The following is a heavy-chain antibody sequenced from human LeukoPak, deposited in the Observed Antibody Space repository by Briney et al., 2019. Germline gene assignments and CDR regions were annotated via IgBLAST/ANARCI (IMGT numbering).Heavy chain of an antibody. CDR1: GYTFSSYG. D-gene: IGHD6-13*01. CDR2: ISTNNGKT. J-gene: IGHJ5*02. CDR3: TRGAVADPYNWFDP. Sequence: GASVKVSCKSSGYTFSSYGINWVRQAPGQGLEWMGWISTNNGKTNYAQKLQGGVTMTTDKSTSTAYMELRSLRSDDTAVYYCTRGAVADPYNWFDPWGQGTLVTVSS. V-gene: IGHV1-18*01.